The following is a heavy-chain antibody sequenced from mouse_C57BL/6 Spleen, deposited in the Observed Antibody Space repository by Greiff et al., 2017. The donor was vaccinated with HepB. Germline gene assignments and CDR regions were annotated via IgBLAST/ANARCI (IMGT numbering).Heavy chain of an antibody. CDR2: ISYDGSN. CDR1: GYSITSGYY. J-gene: IGHJ3*01. Sequence: EVQLQESGPGLVKPSESLSLTCSVTGYSITSGYYWNWIRQFPGNKLEWMGYISYDGSNNYNPSLQNRISITRDTSKNQFFLKLNSVTTEDTATEYCATRPGAWFAYWGQGTLVTVSA. CDR3: ATRPGAWFAY. V-gene: IGHV3-6*01.